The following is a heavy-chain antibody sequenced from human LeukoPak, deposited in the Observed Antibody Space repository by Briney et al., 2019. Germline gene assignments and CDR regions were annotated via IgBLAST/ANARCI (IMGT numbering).Heavy chain of an antibody. V-gene: IGHV1-69*01. Sequence: SVKVSCKASGGTFSSYAISWVRQAPGQGLEWMGGIIPIFGTANYAQKFQGRVTITADESTSTAYMELSSLRSEDTAVYYCARDREYSSSSLSYWGQGTLVTVSS. J-gene: IGHJ4*02. CDR3: ARDREYSSSSLSY. CDR1: GGTFSSYA. CDR2: IIPIFGTA. D-gene: IGHD6-6*01.